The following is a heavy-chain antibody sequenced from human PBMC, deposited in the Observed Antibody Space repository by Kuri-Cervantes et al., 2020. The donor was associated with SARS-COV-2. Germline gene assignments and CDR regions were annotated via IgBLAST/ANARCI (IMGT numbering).Heavy chain of an antibody. D-gene: IGHD1-26*01. Sequence: GSLRLSCTVSGGSISSYYWSWIRQPPGKGLEWIGYIYYSGSTNYNPSLKSRVTISVDTSKNQFSLKLTSVTAADTAVYYCARVGSGTYYSMASDYWGQGTLVTVSS. CDR2: IYYSGST. J-gene: IGHJ4*02. CDR3: ARVGSGTYYSMASDY. V-gene: IGHV4-59*01. CDR1: GGSISSYY.